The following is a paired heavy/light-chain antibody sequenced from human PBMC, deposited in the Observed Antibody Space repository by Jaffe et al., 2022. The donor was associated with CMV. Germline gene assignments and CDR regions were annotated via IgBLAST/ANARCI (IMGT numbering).Heavy chain of an antibody. D-gene: IGHD6-6*01. V-gene: IGHV4-4*07. J-gene: IGHJ4*02. CDR1: GDSISTYY. CDR3: ARENSGSPYIYYFDY. Sequence: QVQLQESGPGLVKPSETLSLTCSVSGDSISTYYWSWIRQPAGKGLEWIGRIYATGSTNYNPSLKSRITMSIDTSKNHFSLKLNSVAAADTGVYYCARENSGSPYIYYFDYWGQGALVTVSS. CDR2: IYATGST.
Light chain of an antibody. CDR1: QSVLYNSNNQNY. Sequence: DIVMTQSPDSLAVSLGERATIKCKSSQSVLYNSNNQNYLAWYQQKPGQPPKLLIYWASTRESGVPDRFSGSGSGTDFTLTISSLQAEDVAVYYCQQYYTTPWTFGQGTKVEIK. CDR2: WAS. V-gene: IGKV4-1*01. CDR3: QQYYTTPWT. J-gene: IGKJ1*01.